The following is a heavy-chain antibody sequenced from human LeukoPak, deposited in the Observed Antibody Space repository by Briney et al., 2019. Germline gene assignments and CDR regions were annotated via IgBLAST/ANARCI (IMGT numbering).Heavy chain of an antibody. D-gene: IGHD6-13*01. J-gene: IGHJ4*02. Sequence: SETLSLTCTVSGGSISSSSYYWSWIRQPAGKGLEWIGRIYTSGSTNYNPSLKSRVTISVDTSKNQFSLKLSSVTAADTAVYYCARDYSSSSDYWGQGTLVTVSS. CDR1: GGSISSSSYY. V-gene: IGHV4-61*02. CDR2: IYTSGST. CDR3: ARDYSSSSDY.